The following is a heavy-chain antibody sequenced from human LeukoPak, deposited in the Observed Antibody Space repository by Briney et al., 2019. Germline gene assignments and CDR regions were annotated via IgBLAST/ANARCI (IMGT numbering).Heavy chain of an antibody. J-gene: IGHJ4*02. CDR3: ERIAAVGPEDY. D-gene: IGHD6-13*01. Sequence: SGGSLRLSCAASGFTFSSYAMSWVPPAPGKGLECVSAINGSGDNTYYADYVRGRLTISRDNSKNTLYLQMTSLRAQDTAVYYCERIAAVGPEDYWGQGNLVTVSS. CDR1: GFTFSSYA. CDR2: INGSGDNT. V-gene: IGHV3-23*01.